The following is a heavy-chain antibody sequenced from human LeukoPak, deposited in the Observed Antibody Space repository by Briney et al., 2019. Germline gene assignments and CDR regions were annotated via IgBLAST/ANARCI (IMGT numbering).Heavy chain of an antibody. CDR1: GYTFTGYY. CDR3: ARGGPDCNGGSCYSDY. Sequence: ASVKVSCKASGYTFTGYYMHWVRQAPGQGLEWMGWISAYNGNTNYAQKLQGRVTMTTDTSTSTAYMELRSLRSDDTAVYYCARGGPDCNGGSCYSDYWGQGTLVTVSS. D-gene: IGHD2-15*01. J-gene: IGHJ4*02. V-gene: IGHV1-18*04. CDR2: ISAYNGNT.